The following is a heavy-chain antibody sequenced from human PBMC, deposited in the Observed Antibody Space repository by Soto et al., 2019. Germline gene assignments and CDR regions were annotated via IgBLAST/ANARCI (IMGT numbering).Heavy chain of an antibody. CDR3: PKDGEDYYYGMDV. CDR1: GYYIRCAYY. J-gene: IGHJ6*02. CDR2: IYHSGST. V-gene: IGHV4-38-2*02. Sequence: SEALSTTCGSFGYYIRCAYYSRCTPRPTGKGLEGIGNIYHSGSTYYNPSLKSRVTISIDTSMNQFSLKLNSVTAADTAVYYCPKDGEDYYYGMDVWGQGTTVTVSS. D-gene: IGHD4-17*01.